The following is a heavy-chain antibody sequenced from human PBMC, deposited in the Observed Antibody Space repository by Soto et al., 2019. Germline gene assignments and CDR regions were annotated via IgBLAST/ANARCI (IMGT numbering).Heavy chain of an antibody. CDR3: ASGGISDSAHFYYMDV. V-gene: IGHV4-34*01. Sequence: PSETLSLTCVVSGGSLSDYFWSWIRQPPGMALEWIGEINHLGSINYNPSLKSRVTMSVDTPKNQFSLTLNSVTAADTATYYCASGGISDSAHFYYMDVWDRGLTVT. J-gene: IGHJ6*03. CDR2: INHLGSI. CDR1: GGSLSDYF. D-gene: IGHD2-21*01.